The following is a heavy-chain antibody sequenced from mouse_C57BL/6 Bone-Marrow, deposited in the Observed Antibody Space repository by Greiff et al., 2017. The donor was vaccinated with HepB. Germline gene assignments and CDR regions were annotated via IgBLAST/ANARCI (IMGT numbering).Heavy chain of an antibody. D-gene: IGHD1-1*01. J-gene: IGHJ3*01. CDR2: IYPRSGNT. CDR1: GYTFTSYG. CDR3: ARDYGRSWGFAY. Sequence: VQLQQSGAELARPGASVKLSCKASGYTFTSYGISWVKQRTGQGLEWIGEIYPRSGNTYYNEKFKGKATLTADKSSSTAYMELRSLTSEDSAVYVCARDYGRSWGFAYWGQGTLVTVSA. V-gene: IGHV1-81*01.